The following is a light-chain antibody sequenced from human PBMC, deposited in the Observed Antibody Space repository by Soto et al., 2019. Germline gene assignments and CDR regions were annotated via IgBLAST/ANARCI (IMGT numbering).Light chain of an antibody. V-gene: IGKV3-20*01. CDR3: QQYGSSRLT. CDR2: GAS. J-gene: IGKJ4*01. Sequence: IVLTQSPGPLSLSPGERATLSCRASQSVSSSYLAWYQQKPGQAPRLLIYGASSRATGIPDRFSGSGSGTDCTLTISRLEPEDFAVYYCQQYGSSRLTFGGGTKVDIK. CDR1: QSVSSSY.